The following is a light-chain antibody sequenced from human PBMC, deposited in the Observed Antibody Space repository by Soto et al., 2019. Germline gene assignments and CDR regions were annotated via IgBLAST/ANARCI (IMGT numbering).Light chain of an antibody. CDR1: QSLFDSSTNKNY. V-gene: IGKV4-1*01. CDR2: WAS. Sequence: DIVMTQSPDSLAVSLGERATVNCNSSQSLFDSSTNKNYLAWYQQKPGQPPKLLIYWASARESGVPDRFSGSGSGTHFTLTINTLQGEDVAAYYCQQYYSPLWTFGQGSKVEVK. CDR3: QQYYSPLWT. J-gene: IGKJ1*01.